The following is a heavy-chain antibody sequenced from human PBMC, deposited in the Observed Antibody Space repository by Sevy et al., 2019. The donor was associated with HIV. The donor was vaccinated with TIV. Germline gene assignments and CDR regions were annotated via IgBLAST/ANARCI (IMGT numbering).Heavy chain of an antibody. D-gene: IGHD3-22*01. CDR1: GFTLSRYG. V-gene: IGHV3-33*01. J-gene: IGHJ3*02. Sequence: GGSLRLSCAASGFTLSRYGMHWVRQAPGKGLDWVAVIWNDRSNENYADSVRGRFTISRDNSKNMLYLQMNNLRAEDTAVYYCESLPNHYYGRSGYSGDDGFDIWGRGTMVTVSS. CDR2: IWNDRSNE. CDR3: ESLPNHYYGRSGYSGDDGFDI.